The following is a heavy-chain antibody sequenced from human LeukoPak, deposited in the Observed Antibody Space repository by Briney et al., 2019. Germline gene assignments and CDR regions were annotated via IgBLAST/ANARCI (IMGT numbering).Heavy chain of an antibody. CDR2: ISVRAATI. CDR3: AKDSPHHYETSHGMDL. V-gene: IGHV3-48*03. J-gene: IGHJ6*02. Sequence: GGSLRLSCAASGFYLGHYEVNWVRQAPGKGLEWIAHISVRAATIYYADSVEGRFTISRDDANNSLLLQMHRLRVEDTAISSCAKDSPHHYETSHGMDLCGQGTTVPVS. CDR1: GFYLGHYE. D-gene: IGHD3-22*01.